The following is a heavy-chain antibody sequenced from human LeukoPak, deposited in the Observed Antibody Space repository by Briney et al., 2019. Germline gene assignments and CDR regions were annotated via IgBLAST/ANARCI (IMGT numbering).Heavy chain of an antibody. CDR3: ARDRKPPFWSGYFGWFDP. J-gene: IGHJ5*02. CDR1: GFTFSSYA. CDR2: ISYDGSNK. Sequence: PGRSLRLSRAASGFTFSSYAMHWVRQAPGKGLEWVAVISYDGSNKYYADSVKGRFTISRDNSKNTLYLQMNSLRAEDTAVYYCARDRKPPFWSGYFGWFDPWGQGTLVTVSS. V-gene: IGHV3-30-3*01. D-gene: IGHD3-3*01.